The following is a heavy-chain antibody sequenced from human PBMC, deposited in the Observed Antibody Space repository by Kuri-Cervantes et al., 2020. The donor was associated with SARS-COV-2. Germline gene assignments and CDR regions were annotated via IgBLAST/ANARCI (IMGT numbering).Heavy chain of an antibody. D-gene: IGHD6-6*01. Sequence: ASVKVSCKASGYTFTSYDINWVRQATGQGLEWMGWMNPNSGNTGYAQKFQGRVTITRDTSISTAYMELSRLRSDDTAVYYCAQSRSIAARRPWYFDLWGRGTLVTVSS. CDR2: MNPNSGNT. CDR1: GYTFTSYD. J-gene: IGHJ2*01. V-gene: IGHV1-8*03. CDR3: AQSRSIAARRPWYFDL.